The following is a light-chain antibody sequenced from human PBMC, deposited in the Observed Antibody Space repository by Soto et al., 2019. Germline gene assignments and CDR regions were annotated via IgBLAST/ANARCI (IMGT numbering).Light chain of an antibody. V-gene: IGKV1-39*01. J-gene: IGKJ5*01. CDR3: QQYGSTPIT. CDR2: TAS. Sequence: DIQMTQSPSSLSASVGDRVTITCRASQTSATYLNWYQQKPGKAPKRLIYTASTLQSGVPSRFSGSGSGTDFTLTVSRLEPEDFAVYYCQQYGSTPITCGQGTRREIK. CDR1: QTSATY.